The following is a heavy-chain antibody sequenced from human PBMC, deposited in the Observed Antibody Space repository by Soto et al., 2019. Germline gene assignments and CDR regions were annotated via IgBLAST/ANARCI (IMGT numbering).Heavy chain of an antibody. J-gene: IGHJ5*02. CDR3: ARGEYCSSTSCHGYWFDP. CDR1: GYTFTSYG. CDR2: ISAYNGNT. Sequence: ASVKVSCKASGYTFTSYGISWVRQAPGQGLEWMGWISAYNGNTNYAQKLQGRVTMTTDTSTSTAYMELRSLRSDDTAVYYCARGEYCSSTSCHGYWFDPWGQGTLVTVSS. D-gene: IGHD2-2*01. V-gene: IGHV1-18*01.